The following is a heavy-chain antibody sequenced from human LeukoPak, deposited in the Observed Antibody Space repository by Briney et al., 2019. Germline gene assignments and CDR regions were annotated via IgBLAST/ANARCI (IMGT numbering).Heavy chain of an antibody. CDR2: ISGSGGST. Sequence: GGSLRLSCAASGFTFSSYAMSWVRQAPGEGLEWVSAISGSGGSTYYADSVKGRFTISRDNSKNTLYLQMNSLRAEDTAVYYCAKDSRRDGYNYIWFDYWGQGTLVTVSS. D-gene: IGHD5-24*01. CDR1: GFTFSSYA. J-gene: IGHJ4*02. CDR3: AKDSRRDGYNYIWFDY. V-gene: IGHV3-23*01.